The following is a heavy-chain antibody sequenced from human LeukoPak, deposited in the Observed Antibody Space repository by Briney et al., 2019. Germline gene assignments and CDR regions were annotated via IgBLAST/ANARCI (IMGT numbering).Heavy chain of an antibody. V-gene: IGHV3-23*01. Sequence: GGSLRLSCAASGFTFSSYGMSWVRQAPGKGLEWVSSIRGGGSDTHYAGTVRGRFTISRDNSKNTLYLQMNSLRAEDTAVYYCARCYTYGTTWFGGLDVWGQGTTVTVSS. CDR3: ARCYTYGTTWFGGLDV. CDR1: GFTFSSYG. J-gene: IGHJ6*02. D-gene: IGHD3-10*01. CDR2: IRGGGSDT.